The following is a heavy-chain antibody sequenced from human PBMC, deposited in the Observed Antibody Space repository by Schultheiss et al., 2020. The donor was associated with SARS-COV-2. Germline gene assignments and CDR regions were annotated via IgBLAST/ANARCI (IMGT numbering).Heavy chain of an antibody. J-gene: IGHJ6*02. CDR2: IYYSGST. D-gene: IGHD6-6*01. CDR1: GGSISGYY. CDR3: ARDLRGSSSMDV. V-gene: IGHV4-59*01. Sequence: SETLSLTCIVSGGSISGYYWNWIRQPPGKGLEWIAYIYYSGSTNYNPSLKSRVTISVDTSNNQFSLKLSSVTAADTAVYYCARDLRGSSSMDVWGQGTTVTVSS.